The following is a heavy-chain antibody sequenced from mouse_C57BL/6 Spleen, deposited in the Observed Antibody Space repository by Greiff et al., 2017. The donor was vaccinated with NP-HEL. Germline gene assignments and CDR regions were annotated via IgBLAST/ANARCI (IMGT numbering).Heavy chain of an antibody. Sequence: ESGPELVKPGASVKLSCKASGYTFTSYDINWVKQRPGQGLEWIGWIYPRDGSTKYNEKFKGKATLTVDTSSSTAYMELHSLTSEDSAVYFCARPITTVVAHWYFDVWGTGTTVTVSS. D-gene: IGHD1-1*01. V-gene: IGHV1-85*01. CDR3: ARPITTVVAHWYFDV. CDR2: IYPRDGST. J-gene: IGHJ1*03. CDR1: GYTFTSYD.